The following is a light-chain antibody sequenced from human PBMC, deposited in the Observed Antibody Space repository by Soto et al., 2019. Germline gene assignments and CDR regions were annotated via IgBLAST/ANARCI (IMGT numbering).Light chain of an antibody. CDR1: QTVNSDY. V-gene: IGKV3-20*01. Sequence: EIVLTQSPGTLSLSPGEPATLPCRASQTVNSDYLAWFQQKPGQAPRLLIYGASNRATGIPDRFSGSGSGTDFTLTISRLEPEDFAVYYCQQYGSSGTFGQGTKVDIK. CDR3: QQYGSSGT. CDR2: GAS. J-gene: IGKJ1*01.